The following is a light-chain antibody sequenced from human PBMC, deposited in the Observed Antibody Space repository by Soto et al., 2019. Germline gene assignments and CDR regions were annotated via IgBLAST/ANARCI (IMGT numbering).Light chain of an antibody. CDR3: QQHNSWPPWT. Sequence: EIVLTQSPDTLSLSPGERATLSCWASLSVTNHLAWFQQRPGQTPRLLIYDASTRAPGIPARFSGRGSRADFTLTISSLEPEDFAVYYCQQHNSWPPWTFGRGTKVDIK. CDR2: DAS. V-gene: IGKV3-11*01. J-gene: IGKJ1*01. CDR1: LSVTNH.